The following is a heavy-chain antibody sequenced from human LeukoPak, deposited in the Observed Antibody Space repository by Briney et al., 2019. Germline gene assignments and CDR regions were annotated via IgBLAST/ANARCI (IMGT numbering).Heavy chain of an antibody. CDR3: AKSTRDLDDAFDI. J-gene: IGHJ3*02. V-gene: IGHV3-30*18. D-gene: IGHD1-1*01. CDR2: ISYDGSNK. CDR1: GFTFSSYG. Sequence: GGSLRLSCAASGFTFSSYGMHWIRQAPGKGLEGLAVISYDGSNKYYADSVKGRFTISRDNSKNTLYLQMNSLRAEATAVYYCAKSTRDLDDAFDIWGQGTMVTVSS.